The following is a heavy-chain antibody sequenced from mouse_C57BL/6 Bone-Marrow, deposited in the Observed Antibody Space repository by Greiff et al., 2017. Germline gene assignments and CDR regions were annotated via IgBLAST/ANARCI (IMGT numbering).Heavy chain of an antibody. CDR1: GYTFTSYW. CDR3: ARVKTTVGSSPWFAY. J-gene: IGHJ3*01. D-gene: IGHD1-1*01. Sequence: QVQLQQPGAELVKPGASVKLSCKASGYTFTSYWMHWVKQRPGRGLEWLGRIDPNSGGTKYNEKFKSKATLTVDKPSSTAYMQLSSLTSEDSAVYYCARVKTTVGSSPWFAYWGQGTLVTVSA. CDR2: IDPNSGGT. V-gene: IGHV1-72*01.